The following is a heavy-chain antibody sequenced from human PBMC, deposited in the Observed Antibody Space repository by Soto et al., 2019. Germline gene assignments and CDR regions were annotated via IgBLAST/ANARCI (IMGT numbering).Heavy chain of an antibody. CDR1: GGSISSYY. CDR2: IYYSGST. Sequence: SETLSLTCTVSGGSISSYYWSWIRQPPGKGLEWIGYIYYSGSTNYNPSLKSRVTISVDTSKNQFSLKLSSVTAADTAVYYCARGRNYDFWSGYYSVDVDCFDPWGQGTPVTVSS. V-gene: IGHV4-59*01. D-gene: IGHD3-3*01. CDR3: ARGRNYDFWSGYYSVDVDCFDP. J-gene: IGHJ5*02.